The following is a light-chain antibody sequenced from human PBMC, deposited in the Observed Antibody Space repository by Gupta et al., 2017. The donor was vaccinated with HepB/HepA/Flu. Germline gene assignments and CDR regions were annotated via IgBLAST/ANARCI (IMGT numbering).Light chain of an antibody. CDR2: NNN. J-gene: IGLJ2*01. Sequence: QSVLTQPPSASRTPGQRVTISCSGSSSNIGSNTVNWYQQLPGTAPKFLIYNNNERPSGIPERFSGSKSGTSASLAISGLQAADEADYYCAAWDDTRNGPVFGGGTKLTVL. CDR1: SSNIGSNT. CDR3: AAWDDTRNGPV. V-gene: IGLV1-44*01.